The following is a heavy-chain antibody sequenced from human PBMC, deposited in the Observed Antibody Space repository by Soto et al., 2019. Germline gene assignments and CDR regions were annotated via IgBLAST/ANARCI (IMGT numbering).Heavy chain of an antibody. Sequence: GGSLRLSCAASGFTFSSYWMHWVRQAPGKGLEWVSRINSDGSSTSYADSVKGRFTISRDNAKNTLYLQMNSLRAEDTAVYYCARDRNWGLPKNWFDPWGQGTLVTVSS. D-gene: IGHD3-16*01. CDR3: ARDRNWGLPKNWFDP. J-gene: IGHJ5*02. V-gene: IGHV3-74*01. CDR2: INSDGSST. CDR1: GFTFSSYW.